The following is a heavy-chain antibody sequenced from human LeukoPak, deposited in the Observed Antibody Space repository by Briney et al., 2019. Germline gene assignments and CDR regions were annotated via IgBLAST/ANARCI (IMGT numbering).Heavy chain of an antibody. V-gene: IGHV1-69*05. Sequence: SVKVSCKASGGTFSSYAISWVRQAPGQGLEWMGGIIPIIGTANYAQKFQGRVTITTDESTSTAYMELSSLRSEDTAVYYCARLVEDAFDIWGQGTMVTVSS. D-gene: IGHD2-15*01. CDR3: ARLVEDAFDI. J-gene: IGHJ3*02. CDR1: GGTFSSYA. CDR2: IIPIIGTA.